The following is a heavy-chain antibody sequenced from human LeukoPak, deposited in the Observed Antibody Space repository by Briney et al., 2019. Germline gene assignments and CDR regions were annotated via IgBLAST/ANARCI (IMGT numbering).Heavy chain of an antibody. CDR1: GGTFSSYA. CDR2: IIPILGIA. V-gene: IGHV1-69*04. Sequence: SVKVSCKASGGTFSSYAISWVRQAPGQGLEWMGRIIPILGIANYAQKFQGRVTITADKSTSTAYMELSSLRSEDTAVYYCARVPCSNTSCYIADYYGMDVWGQGTTVTVSS. CDR3: ARVPCSNTSCYIADYYGMDV. J-gene: IGHJ6*02. D-gene: IGHD2-2*02.